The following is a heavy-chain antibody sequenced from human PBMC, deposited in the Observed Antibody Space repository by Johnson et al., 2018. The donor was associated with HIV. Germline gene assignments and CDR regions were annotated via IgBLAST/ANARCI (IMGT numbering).Heavy chain of an antibody. Sequence: QVQLVESGGGLVQPGGSLRLSCAASGFTFSDHAMHWVRQAPGKGLEWVAVISYDGSSKYYADSVKGRFTMSRDNSKNTLYLQMNSLRADDTAVYYCARGGIIHDAFDIWGQGTMVTVSS. CDR1: GFTFSDHA. D-gene: IGHD1-1*01. CDR3: ARGGIIHDAFDI. CDR2: ISYDGSSK. V-gene: IGHV3-30-3*01. J-gene: IGHJ3*02.